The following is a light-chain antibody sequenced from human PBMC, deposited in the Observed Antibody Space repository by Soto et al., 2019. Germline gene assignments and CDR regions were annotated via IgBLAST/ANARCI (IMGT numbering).Light chain of an antibody. V-gene: IGKV4-1*01. J-gene: IGKJ4*01. CDR2: WAS. CDR1: QSVLYSSNNKNY. Sequence: DIVMTQSPDSLAVSLGERATINCKSSQSVLYSSNNKNYLAWYQQKPGQPPKLLIYWASTRESGVPDRFSGSGSGTDFTLTISSLQAEDVAVYYCQQYYSTLTFGGATKVEIK. CDR3: QQYYSTLT.